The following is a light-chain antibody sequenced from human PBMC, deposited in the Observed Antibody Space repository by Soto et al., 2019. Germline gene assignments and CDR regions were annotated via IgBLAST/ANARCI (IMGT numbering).Light chain of an antibody. Sequence: DSQMTQSPSTLSASVGDRFTITCLAIQSISSWLAWYQQKPGKAPKLLIYAASSLQSGVPSRFRGSGSGTDFTLTISSLQPEDFETYYCQQANSFPLAFGQGTRLEIK. CDR1: QSISSW. CDR2: AAS. V-gene: IGKV1-12*01. J-gene: IGKJ5*01. CDR3: QQANSFPLA.